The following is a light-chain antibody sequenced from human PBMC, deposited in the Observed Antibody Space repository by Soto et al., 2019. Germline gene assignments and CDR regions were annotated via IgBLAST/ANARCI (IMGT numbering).Light chain of an antibody. CDR1: QSVSNT. Sequence: EIVMTQSPATLSVSPGDRAILSCRASQSVSNTLAWYQQKPGQAPRLLIYAASTRATAIPARFSGSGSGTEFTLSISSLQSEDFAVYFYQQYYNLPVTFGQGTKLEIK. J-gene: IGKJ2*01. V-gene: IGKV3-15*01. CDR3: QQYYNLPVT. CDR2: AAS.